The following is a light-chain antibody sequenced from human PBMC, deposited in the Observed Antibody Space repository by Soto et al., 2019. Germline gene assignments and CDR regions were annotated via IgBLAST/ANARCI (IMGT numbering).Light chain of an antibody. CDR2: DVT. CDR3: CSYAVSYTFL. V-gene: IGLV2-11*01. CDR1: SSDVGGYNY. Sequence: QSALTQPRSVSGSPGQSVTISCTGTSSDVGGYNYVSWYQQHPGKAPKLMIYDVTKRPSGVPDRFSGSKSGNTASLTISGLQAEDEADYYCCSYAVSYTFLFATGTKLTVL. J-gene: IGLJ1*01.